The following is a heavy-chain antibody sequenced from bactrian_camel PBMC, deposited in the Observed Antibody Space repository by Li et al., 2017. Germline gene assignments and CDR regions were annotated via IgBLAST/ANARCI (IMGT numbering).Heavy chain of an antibody. CDR3: AAPNPGSATCYLGLFGYYKN. CDR2: LYFLGGRV. CDR1: GYTTSANC. D-gene: IGHD1*01. V-gene: IGHV3S54*01. Sequence: QVQLVESGGGSVQAGGFLRLSCTANGYTTSANCMGWFRQEPGKQREAVARLYFLGGRVLYADSVKGRFTISRDNAKNTLYLQMNSLKPEDTAMYNCAAPNPGSATCYLGLFGYYKNWGQGTQVTVS. J-gene: IGHJ4*01.